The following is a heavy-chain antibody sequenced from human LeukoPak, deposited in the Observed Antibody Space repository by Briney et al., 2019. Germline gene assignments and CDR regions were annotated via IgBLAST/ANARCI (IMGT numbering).Heavy chain of an antibody. Sequence: GGSLRLSCATSGFTFSAYSMNWVRQAPGKGLEWVSSISSSSSYIYYADSVKGRFTISRDNAKNSLYLQMNSLRAEDTAVYYCARGTTLPRNVWGKGTTVTVSS. CDR3: ARGTTLPRNV. CDR1: GFTFSAYS. J-gene: IGHJ6*04. CDR2: ISSSSSYI. V-gene: IGHV3-21*01. D-gene: IGHD4-11*01.